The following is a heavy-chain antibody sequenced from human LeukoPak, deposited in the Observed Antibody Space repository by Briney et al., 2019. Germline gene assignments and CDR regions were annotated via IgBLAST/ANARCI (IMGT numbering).Heavy chain of an antibody. CDR1: GFTFSSYG. CDR2: IWYDGSNK. CDR3: ARDYWSVSEAYMDV. D-gene: IGHD3-3*01. J-gene: IGHJ6*03. Sequence: GGSLRLSCAASGFTFSSYGMHWVRQAPGKGLEWVAVIWYDGSNKYYADSVKGRFTISRDNSKNTLYLQMNSLRAEDTAVYYCARDYWSVSEAYMDVWGKGTTVTVSS. V-gene: IGHV3-33*01.